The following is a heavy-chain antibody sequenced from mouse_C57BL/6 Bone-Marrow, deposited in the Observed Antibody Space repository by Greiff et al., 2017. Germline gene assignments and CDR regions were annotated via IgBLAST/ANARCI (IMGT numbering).Heavy chain of an antibody. CDR3: ARTVFFDY. D-gene: IGHD1-1*01. J-gene: IGHJ2*01. CDR2: IDPSDSYT. CDR1: GYTFTSYW. V-gene: IGHV1-59*01. Sequence: VQLQQPGAELVRPGTSVKLSCKASGYTFTSYWMHWVKQRPGQGLEWIGVIDPSDSYTNYNQKFKGKATLTVDTSSSTAYMQLSSLTSEDSAVXYCARTVFFDYWGQGTTLTVSS.